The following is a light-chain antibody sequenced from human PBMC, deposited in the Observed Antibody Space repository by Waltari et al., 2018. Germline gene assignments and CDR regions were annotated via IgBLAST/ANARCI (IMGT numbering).Light chain of an antibody. CDR2: KVS. Sequence: VVMTQSPLSLPVTLGQPASISCWSSQSLVQSDGNTFLNWFHQRPGQSPRRLIYKVSNRESGVPDRFSGSGSGTDFTLKISRVEAEDVGIYYCLQSSQWPYAFGQGTKLEIK. CDR3: LQSSQWPYA. J-gene: IGKJ2*01. CDR1: QSLVQSDGNTF. V-gene: IGKV2-30*02.